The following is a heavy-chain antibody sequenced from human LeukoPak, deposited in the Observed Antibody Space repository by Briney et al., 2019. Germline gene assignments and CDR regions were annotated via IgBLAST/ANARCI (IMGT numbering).Heavy chain of an antibody. CDR3: AGTPWFGELTLDY. J-gene: IGHJ4*02. Sequence: SVKVSCKASGFTLTSSTIQWVRQARGQRLEWIGWIVVGSGNTNYAQKFQERVIITRDMSTTTASMELSSLRSEDTAVFYCAGTPWFGELTLDYWGEGTLVAVSS. D-gene: IGHD3-10*01. CDR2: IVVGSGNT. V-gene: IGHV1-58*02. CDR1: GFTLTSST.